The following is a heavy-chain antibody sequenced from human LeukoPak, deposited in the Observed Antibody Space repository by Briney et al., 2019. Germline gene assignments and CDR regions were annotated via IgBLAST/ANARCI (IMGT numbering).Heavy chain of an antibody. CDR1: GASIGNYY. D-gene: IGHD2-2*03. J-gene: IGHJ4*02. CDR3: ARGRWKTGMDSPYYFDF. Sequence: SETLSLTCTVSGASIGNYYWSWIRQPAGKGLEWIGRTHTSGSANYNPSLKSRVSMSVDTSKNQFSLKLTSVTAADTAVYYCARGRWKTGMDSPYYFDFWGQGTLVSVS. CDR2: THTSGSA. V-gene: IGHV4-4*07.